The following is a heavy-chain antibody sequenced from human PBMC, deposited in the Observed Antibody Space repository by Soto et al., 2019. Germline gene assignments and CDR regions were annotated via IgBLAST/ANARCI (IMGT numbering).Heavy chain of an antibody. D-gene: IGHD6-13*01. CDR1: GDSISGSPYY. CDR3: ARLQSAVPHY. Sequence: QVQLQESGPGLVMPSETLSLTCTVSGDSISGSPYYWGWIRQPPGKRLEWIACVFYDGYTVYTPSLRSRATIAVDTYKNQFYLKLASVAVADTATYFCARLQSAVPHYWGQGMLVTVSS. J-gene: IGHJ4*02. CDR2: VFYDGYT. V-gene: IGHV4-39*01.